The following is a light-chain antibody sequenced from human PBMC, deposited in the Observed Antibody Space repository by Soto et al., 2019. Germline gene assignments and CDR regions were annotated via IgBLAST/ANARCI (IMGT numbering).Light chain of an antibody. V-gene: IGKV3-20*01. CDR2: GAS. CDR1: QSVSSSY. Sequence: IVLTLSPGTLSLSQGERATLSCRASQSVSSSYLAWYQQKPGQAPRLLIYGASSRATGIPDRFSGSGSGTDFTLTISRLEPEDFAVYYCQQYGSSPGTFGQGTKVDIK. CDR3: QQYGSSPGT. J-gene: IGKJ1*01.